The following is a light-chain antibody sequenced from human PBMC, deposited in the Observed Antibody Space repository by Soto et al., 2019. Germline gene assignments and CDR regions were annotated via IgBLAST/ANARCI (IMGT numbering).Light chain of an antibody. CDR1: QSISSW. V-gene: IGKV1-5*03. CDR3: QQYNSYWT. Sequence: DIQMTQSPSTLSASVGDRVTITCRASQSISSWLAWYQQKPGKAPKLLIYKASSLESGVPSRFSGSGSGTEFTLTNSSLQPYDFATYYGQQYNSYWTFGQGTKVEIK. CDR2: KAS. J-gene: IGKJ1*01.